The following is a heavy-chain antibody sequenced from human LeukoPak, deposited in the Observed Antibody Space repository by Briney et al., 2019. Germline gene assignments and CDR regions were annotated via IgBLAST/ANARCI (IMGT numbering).Heavy chain of an antibody. D-gene: IGHD2-8*01. CDR1: GYTFTGYY. CDR2: INPNTGGT. Sequence: ASVKVSCKASGYTFTGYYMHWVRQAPGQGLEWMGWINPNTGGTNYAQLFQGRVTMTRDTSISTAYMELSRLRSDDTAVYYCAKDPDCTSGICYTFFDCWVQGTLVTVSS. V-gene: IGHV1-2*02. CDR3: AKDPDCTSGICYTFFDC. J-gene: IGHJ4*02.